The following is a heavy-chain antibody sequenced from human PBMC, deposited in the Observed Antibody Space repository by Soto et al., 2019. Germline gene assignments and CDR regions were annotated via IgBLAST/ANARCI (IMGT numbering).Heavy chain of an antibody. CDR1: GSTFNKYA. V-gene: IGHV1-69*13. D-gene: IGHD3-22*01. CDR2: IIPLFGTA. J-gene: IGHJ4*02. Sequence: GASVKVSCKASGSTFNKYAIDWVRQAPGQGLEWMGGIIPLFGTANYAQKFQGRVTITADEATSTAYMELSRLRSEDTAVYYCARQFDYDTSGYYYAYWGQGTLVTVSS. CDR3: ARQFDYDTSGYYYAY.